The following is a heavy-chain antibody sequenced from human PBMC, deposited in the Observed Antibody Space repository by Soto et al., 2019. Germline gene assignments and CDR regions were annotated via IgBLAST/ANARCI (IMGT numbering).Heavy chain of an antibody. CDR3: ARYRPQERADDYYYYGMDV. CDR1: GFTFSSYW. J-gene: IGHJ6*02. CDR2: IKQDGSEK. D-gene: IGHD1-26*01. V-gene: IGHV3-7*01. Sequence: GGSLRLSCAASGFTFSSYWMSWVRQAPGKGLEWVANIKQDGSEKYYVDSVKGRFTISRDNAKNSLYLQMNSLRAEDTAVYYCARYRPQERADDYYYYGMDVWGQGTTVTVSS.